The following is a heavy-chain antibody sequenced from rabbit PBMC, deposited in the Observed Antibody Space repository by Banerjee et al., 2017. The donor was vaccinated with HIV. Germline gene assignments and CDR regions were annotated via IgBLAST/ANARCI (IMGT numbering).Heavy chain of an antibody. J-gene: IGHJ4*01. V-gene: IGHV1S40*01. CDR2: KHAGGNAGT. CDR1: GFSFSSSYY. Sequence: QSLEESGGDLVKPEGSLTLTCTASGFSFSSSYYMCWVRQAPGKGLEWIGCKHAGGNAGTYYASWAKGRFTISETSSTTVTLQMTSLTAADTATYFCARGGDGFHYFDLWGQGTLVTVS. CDR3: ARGGDGFHYFDL. D-gene: IGHD3-1*01.